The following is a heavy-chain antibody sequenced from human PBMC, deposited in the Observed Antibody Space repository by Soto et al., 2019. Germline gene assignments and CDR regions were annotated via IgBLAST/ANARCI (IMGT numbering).Heavy chain of an antibody. J-gene: IGHJ4*02. Sequence: SETLSLTCAVSGYSIASGYYWAWIRQSPGKGLEWIGSIYHAGSVYYNPSLNSRVAVSLDTSKNQFSLKLSAVTAADTAVYYCARGRVGATTDYFDYWGQGTLVTVSS. D-gene: IGHD1-26*01. CDR1: GYSIASGYY. CDR3: ARGRVGATTDYFDY. CDR2: IYHAGSV. V-gene: IGHV4-38-2*01.